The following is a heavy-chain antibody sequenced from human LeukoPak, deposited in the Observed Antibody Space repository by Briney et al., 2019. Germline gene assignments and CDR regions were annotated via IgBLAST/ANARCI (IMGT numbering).Heavy chain of an antibody. V-gene: IGHV1-18*04. Sequence: ASVKASCKASGYTFTSYGISWVRQAPGQGLEWMGWISAYNGNTNYAQKLQGRVTMTTDTSTSTAYMELRSLRSDDTAVYYCARDGTVLRYFDWLLYSPGYFDYWGQGTLVTVSS. J-gene: IGHJ4*02. D-gene: IGHD3-9*01. CDR1: GYTFTSYG. CDR3: ARDGTVLRYFDWLLYSPGYFDY. CDR2: ISAYNGNT.